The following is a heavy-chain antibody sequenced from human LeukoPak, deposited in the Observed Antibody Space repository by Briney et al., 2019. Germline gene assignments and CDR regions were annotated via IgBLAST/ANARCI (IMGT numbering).Heavy chain of an antibody. CDR1: GFTVSSTY. CDR3: ARITK. Sequence: PGGSLRPSCAASGFTVSSTYMVWVRQAPGKGLEWVSVIDSGGSTDHADSVKGRFTISRDNFKNTLYLQMNSLRVEDTAVYYCARITKWGQGTLVTVSS. V-gene: IGHV3-66*01. J-gene: IGHJ4*02. CDR2: IDSGGST. D-gene: IGHD1-14*01.